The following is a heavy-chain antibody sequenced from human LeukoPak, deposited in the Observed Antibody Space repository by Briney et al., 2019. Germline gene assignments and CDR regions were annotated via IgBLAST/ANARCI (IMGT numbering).Heavy chain of an antibody. V-gene: IGHV4-61*01. D-gene: IGHD2-2*01. Sequence: SETLSLTCTVSGGSVSSGSYYWSWIRQPPGKGLEWIGYIYYSGSTNYNPSLKSRVTISVDTSKNQFSLKLSSVTAADTAVYYCARARVVPAATPNWFDPWGQGTLVTVSS. J-gene: IGHJ5*02. CDR1: GGSVSSGSYY. CDR2: IYYSGST. CDR3: ARARVVPAATPNWFDP.